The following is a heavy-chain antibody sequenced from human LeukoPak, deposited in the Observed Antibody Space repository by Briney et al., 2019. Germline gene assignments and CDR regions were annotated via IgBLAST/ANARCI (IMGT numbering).Heavy chain of an antibody. CDR2: LYYSGST. CDR3: ANSANYGGNSGFFDY. CDR1: GGSISSSSYY. V-gene: IGHV4-39*01. D-gene: IGHD4-23*01. J-gene: IGHJ4*02. Sequence: SETLSLTCTVSGGSISSSSYYWGWIRQPPGKGLEWIGSLYYSGSTHYNPSLKSRVTISVDTSKNQFSLKLSSVSAADTAVYYCANSANYGGNSGFFDYWGQGTLVTVSS.